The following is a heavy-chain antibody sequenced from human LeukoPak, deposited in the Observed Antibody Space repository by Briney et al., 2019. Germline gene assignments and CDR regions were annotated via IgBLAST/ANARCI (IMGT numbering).Heavy chain of an antibody. V-gene: IGHV3-48*01. CDR2: ISSSSSTI. J-gene: IGHJ4*01. D-gene: IGHD3-9*01. CDR3: ASNGNILTGYPDY. CDR1: GFTFSSYS. Sequence: GGSLRLSCAASGFTFSSYSMNWVRQAPGKGLEWVSYISSSSSTIYYADSVKGRFTISRDNAKNSLYLQMNSLRAEDTAVYYCASNGNILTGYPDYSGQGTLVTVSS.